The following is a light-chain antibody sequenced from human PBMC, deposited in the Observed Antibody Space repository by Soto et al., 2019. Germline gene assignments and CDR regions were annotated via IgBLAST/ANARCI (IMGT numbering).Light chain of an antibody. CDR3: QTYDSSLSGSV. CDR2: GHN. J-gene: IGLJ3*02. V-gene: IGLV1-40*01. CDR1: NANPGTGYD. Sequence: QSVLTQPPSVSGAPGQRVTISCTGTNANPGTGYDVHWYQHLQGPAPKLPIYGHNNRPSGVPDRFSAYKSGTSASLAINALQAEDEADYYCQTYDSSLSGSVFGGGTKL.